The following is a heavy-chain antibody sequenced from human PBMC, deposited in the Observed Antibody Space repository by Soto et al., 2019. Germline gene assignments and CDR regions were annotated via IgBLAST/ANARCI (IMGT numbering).Heavy chain of an antibody. Sequence: RGLRLSCAASGFTFSNFVMSWVGQAPGQGLERISVISQDAATTYYADSVKGRFTITRDNSRGTQHLQRNSLRAEDTALYYCATSSRKSGSPFDYLKYWGQGTQVTVCS. CDR1: GFTFSNFV. CDR3: ATSSRKSGSPFDYLKY. D-gene: IGHD3-10*01. V-gene: IGHV3-23*01. CDR2: ISQDAATT. J-gene: IGHJ4*02.